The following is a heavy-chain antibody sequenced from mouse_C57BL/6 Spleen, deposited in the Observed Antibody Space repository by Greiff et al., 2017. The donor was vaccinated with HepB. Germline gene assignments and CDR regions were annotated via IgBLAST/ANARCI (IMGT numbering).Heavy chain of an antibody. CDR1: GFTFSDYY. V-gene: IGHV5-16*01. Sequence: DVQLVESEGGLVQPGSSMKLSCTASGFTFSDYYMAWVRQVPEKGLEWVANINYDGSSTYYLDSLKSRFIISRDNAKNILYLQMSSLKSEDTATYYCARGPDYDGGYFDYWGQGTTLTVSS. CDR2: INYDGSST. CDR3: ARGPDYDGGYFDY. D-gene: IGHD2-4*01. J-gene: IGHJ2*01.